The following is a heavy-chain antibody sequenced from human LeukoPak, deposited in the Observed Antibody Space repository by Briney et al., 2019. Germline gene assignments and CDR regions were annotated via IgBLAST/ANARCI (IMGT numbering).Heavy chain of an antibody. CDR3: ARGDDILTGYYRGFDY. V-gene: IGHV1-2*02. J-gene: IGHJ4*02. CDR1: GYTFTGYY. CDR2: INPNSGGT. Sequence: GASVKVSCKASGYTFTGYYMHWLRQAPGQGLEWMGWINPNSGGTNYAQKFQGRVTMTRDTSISTAYMELSRLRSDDTAVYYCARGDDILTGYYRGFDYWGQGTLVTVSS. D-gene: IGHD3-9*01.